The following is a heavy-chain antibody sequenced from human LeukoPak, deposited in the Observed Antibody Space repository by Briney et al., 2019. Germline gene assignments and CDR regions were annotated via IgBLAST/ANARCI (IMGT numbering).Heavy chain of an antibody. CDR3: AKEREYYDSSCYSGFDY. CDR1: RLTFSSYS. D-gene: IGHD3-22*01. V-gene: IGHV3-23*01. CDR2: ISGSGGRT. Sequence: GGSLSLSCAASRLTFSSYSMNWVRQAPGNGLEWVSSISGSGGRTYYADSVKGRFTISRDNSKNTLFLQMNSQRAEDTAGYYCAKEREYYDSSCYSGFDYWGQGTQVTVSS. J-gene: IGHJ4*02.